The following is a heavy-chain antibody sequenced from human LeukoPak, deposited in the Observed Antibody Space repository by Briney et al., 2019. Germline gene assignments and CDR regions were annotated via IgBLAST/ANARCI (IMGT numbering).Heavy chain of an antibody. J-gene: IGHJ6*03. D-gene: IGHD6-13*01. CDR3: ARDRTGSSSWYNIYYYMDV. Sequence: ASVKVSCKASGYTFTSYDINWVRQAPGQGLEWMGWINPNSGGTNYAQKFQGRVTMTRDTSISTAYMELSRLRSDDTAVYYCARDRTGSSSWYNIYYYMDVWGKGTTVTISS. V-gene: IGHV1-2*02. CDR1: GYTFTSYD. CDR2: INPNSGGT.